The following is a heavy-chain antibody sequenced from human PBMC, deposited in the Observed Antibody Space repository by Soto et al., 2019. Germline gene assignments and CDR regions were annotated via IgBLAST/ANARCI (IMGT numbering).Heavy chain of an antibody. Sequence: QVQLVQSGAEVKKPGASVKVSCQASGYTFTNYGVGWVRQAPGQGLEWMGWISAHNGNTDYLQSLQGRLTLTTDTSTSTAYMELKSLRSDDTAVYFCSREGLFGGTLFAFDIWGQGTLVTVSS. D-gene: IGHD3-10*02. CDR3: SREGLFGGTLFAFDI. V-gene: IGHV1-18*01. CDR1: GYTFTNYG. J-gene: IGHJ3*02. CDR2: ISAHNGNT.